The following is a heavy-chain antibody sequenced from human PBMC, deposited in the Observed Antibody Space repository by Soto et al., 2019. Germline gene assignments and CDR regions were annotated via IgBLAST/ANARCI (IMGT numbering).Heavy chain of an antibody. CDR3: ARDRLLATAGTARHYSGLDV. Sequence: QVQLQESGPGLVKPSQTLSLTCTVSGGSIRSGGYYWSWVPHNPRRGLEWIGKIYYSGNTYYNSSLKSRLTISVDTSKNQFSLNLSSVTAADTAVYYCARDRLLATAGTARHYSGLDVWGQGTTVTVSS. J-gene: IGHJ6*02. CDR1: GGSIRSGGYY. D-gene: IGHD5-18*01. V-gene: IGHV4-31*03. CDR2: IYYSGNT.